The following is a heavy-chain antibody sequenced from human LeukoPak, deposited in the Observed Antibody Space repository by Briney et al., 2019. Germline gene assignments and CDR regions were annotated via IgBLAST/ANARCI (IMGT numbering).Heavy chain of an antibody. Sequence: GGSLILSCAASGFTFSSYAMNWVRQAAGKGLGWVSISGRGGDIYYADSVEGRFTISRDNSENTLYFQENSLRRDDSAVYYCAKARGATYGTYYFDYWGQGTLVTVSS. J-gene: IGHJ4*02. CDR3: AKARGATYGTYYFDY. CDR1: GFTFSSYA. D-gene: IGHD4/OR15-4a*01. CDR2: SGRGGDI. V-gene: IGHV3-23*01.